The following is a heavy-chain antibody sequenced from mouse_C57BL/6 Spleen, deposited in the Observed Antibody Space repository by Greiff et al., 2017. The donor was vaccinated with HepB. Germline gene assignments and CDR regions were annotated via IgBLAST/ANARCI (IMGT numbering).Heavy chain of an antibody. CDR2: ILPGSGST. CDR1: GYTFTGYW. CDR3: ARWRNHFDY. V-gene: IGHV1-9*01. Sequence: VKLVESGAELMKPGASVKLSCKATGYTFTGYWIEWVKQRPGHGLEWIGEILPGSGSTNYNEKFKGKATFTADTSSNPAYMQLSSLTTEDSAIYYCARWRNHFDYWGQGTTLTVSS. J-gene: IGHJ2*01.